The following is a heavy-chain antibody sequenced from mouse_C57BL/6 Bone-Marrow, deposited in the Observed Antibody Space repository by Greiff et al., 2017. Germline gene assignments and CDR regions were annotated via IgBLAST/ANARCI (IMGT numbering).Heavy chain of an antibody. D-gene: IGHD2-3*01. V-gene: IGHV3-6*01. Sequence: ESGPGLVKPSQSLSLTCSVTGYSITSGYYWNWIRQFPGKKLEWMGYISYDGSNKYNPSLKNRISITRDTSKNQFFLKFNSVTTDDTATYYCARVGNGYYDWVWFAYWGQGTLVTVSA. CDR3: ARVGNGYYDWVWFAY. J-gene: IGHJ3*01. CDR1: GYSITSGYY. CDR2: ISYDGSN.